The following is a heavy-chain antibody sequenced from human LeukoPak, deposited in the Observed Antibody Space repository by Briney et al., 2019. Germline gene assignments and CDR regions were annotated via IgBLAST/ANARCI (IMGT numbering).Heavy chain of an antibody. J-gene: IGHJ4*02. CDR3: APSPGAEYYFDY. V-gene: IGHV4-59*08. CDR2: IYYSGST. CDR1: GGSISSYY. D-gene: IGHD1-14*01. Sequence: PSETLSLTCTVSGGSISSYYWSWIRQPPGKGLEWIGYIYYSGSTNYNPSLKSRVTISVDTSKNQFSLKLSSVTAADTAVYYCAPSPGAEYYFDYWGQGTLVTVSS.